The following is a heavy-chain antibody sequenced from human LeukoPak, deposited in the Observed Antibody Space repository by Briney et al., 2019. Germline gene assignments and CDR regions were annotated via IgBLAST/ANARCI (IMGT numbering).Heavy chain of an antibody. CDR3: AREQYCGGDCYSHYYYYMDV. D-gene: IGHD2-21*02. J-gene: IGHJ6*03. CDR2: IYYRGRT. V-gene: IGHV4-39*07. CDR1: GVSISGSYYY. Sequence: SETLSLTCAVSGVSISGSYYYWGWIRQPQGRGRGGIGKIYYRGRTSYNASLQSRVTISIDTSKNQFSLRLNSVTAADTAVYYCAREQYCGGDCYSHYYYYMDVWGKGTTVTISS.